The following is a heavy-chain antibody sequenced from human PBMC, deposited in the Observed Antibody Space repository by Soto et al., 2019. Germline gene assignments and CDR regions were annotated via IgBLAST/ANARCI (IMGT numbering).Heavy chain of an antibody. CDR1: GGTFSSYA. V-gene: IGHV1-69*12. J-gene: IGHJ6*02. CDR2: IIPIFGTA. CDR3: ARGQLKIRPPNYYYGMDV. Sequence: QVQLVQSGAEVKKPGSSVKVSCKASGGTFSSYAISWVRQAPGQGLEWMGGIIPIFGTANYAQKFQGRVTITADXXTXTXXMELSSLRSEDTAVYYCARGQLKIRPPNYYYGMDVWGQGTTVTVSS. D-gene: IGHD2-2*01.